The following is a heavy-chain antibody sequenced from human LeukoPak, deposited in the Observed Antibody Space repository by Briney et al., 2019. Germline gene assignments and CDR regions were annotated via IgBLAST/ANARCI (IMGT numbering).Heavy chain of an antibody. Sequence: GASVKVSCKASGYTFTNYGINWVRQAPGQGLEWMGWISAYNGNTNYAQKLQGRVTMTTDTSTSTAYMELRSLISDDTAVYYCARDPEYSSGWYAGYWGQGTLVTVSS. CDR1: GYTFTNYG. D-gene: IGHD6-19*01. V-gene: IGHV1-18*01. CDR3: ARDPEYSSGWYAGY. J-gene: IGHJ4*02. CDR2: ISAYNGNT.